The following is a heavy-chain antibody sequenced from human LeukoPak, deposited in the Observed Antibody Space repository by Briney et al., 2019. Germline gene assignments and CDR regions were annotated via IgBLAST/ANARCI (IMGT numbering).Heavy chain of an antibody. CDR3: ARGGAAAGNWFDP. Sequence: SVTVSCKASGGTFGSYAISWVRQAPGQGLEWMGGIIPIFGTANYAQKFQGRVTITADESTSTAYMELSSLRSEDTAVYYCARGGAAAGNWFDPWGQGTLVTVSS. V-gene: IGHV1-69*13. J-gene: IGHJ5*02. D-gene: IGHD6-13*01. CDR1: GGTFGSYA. CDR2: IIPIFGTA.